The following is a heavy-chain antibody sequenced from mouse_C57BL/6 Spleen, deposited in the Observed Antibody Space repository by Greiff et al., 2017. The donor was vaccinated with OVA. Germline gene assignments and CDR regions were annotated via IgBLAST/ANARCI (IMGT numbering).Heavy chain of an antibody. J-gene: IGHJ1*03. V-gene: IGHV5-9-1*02. D-gene: IGHD2-2*01. Sequence: EVKLVESGAGLVKPGGSLKLSCAASGFTFSSYAMSWVRQTPEKRLEWVAYISSGGDYIYYADTVKGRFTISRDNARNTLYLQMSSLKSEDTAMYYCTRDGYAYGYDRYFDVWGTGTTVTVSS. CDR2: ISSGGDYI. CDR1: GFTFSSYA. CDR3: TRDGYAYGYDRYFDV.